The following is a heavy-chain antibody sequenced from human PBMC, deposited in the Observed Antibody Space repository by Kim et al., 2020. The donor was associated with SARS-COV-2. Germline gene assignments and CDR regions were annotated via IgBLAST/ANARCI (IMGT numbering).Heavy chain of an antibody. CDR3: ARLDYDTGGYFWCDP. V-gene: IGHV4-4*02. D-gene: IGHD1-26*01. J-gene: IGHJ5*02. Sequence: SETLSLTCGVSGGSISSGTWWSWVRQPPGKGLEWIGEISHSGNTNYNPSLRSRFTISVDKSKNQFSLSLNSVTAADTAVYYCARLDYDTGGYFWCDPWGQGTLVTVPS. CDR2: ISHSGNT. CDR1: GGSISSGTW.